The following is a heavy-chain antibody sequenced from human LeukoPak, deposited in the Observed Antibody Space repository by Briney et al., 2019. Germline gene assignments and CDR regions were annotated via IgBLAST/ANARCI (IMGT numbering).Heavy chain of an antibody. CDR2: MYHSGSA. CDR3: ARGGDIVVVPAATPYNWFDP. CDR1: GYSINTGYY. Sequence: PSETLSLTCTVSGYSINTGYYWGWIRQPPGKGLEWIGSMYHSGSAYYNPSLKSRVTISVDTSNNQFSLKLTSVTAADTAVYYCARGGDIVVVPAATPYNWFDPWGQGTLVTVSS. D-gene: IGHD2-2*02. J-gene: IGHJ5*02. V-gene: IGHV4-38-2*02.